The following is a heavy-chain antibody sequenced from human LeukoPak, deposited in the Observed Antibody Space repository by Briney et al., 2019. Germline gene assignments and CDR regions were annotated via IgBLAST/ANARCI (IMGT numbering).Heavy chain of an antibody. CDR1: GFTFSNYW. Sequence: GGSLRLSCTASGFTFSNYWMTWVRQAPGKGLEWVANIKPDGTKKTYVDSVKGRFTISRDNAKNSLYLQMNSLRVDDTAIYYCASQPAVIDLDYWGQGILVTVSS. D-gene: IGHD2-21*01. CDR2: IKPDGTKK. V-gene: IGHV3-7*01. CDR3: ASQPAVIDLDY. J-gene: IGHJ4*02.